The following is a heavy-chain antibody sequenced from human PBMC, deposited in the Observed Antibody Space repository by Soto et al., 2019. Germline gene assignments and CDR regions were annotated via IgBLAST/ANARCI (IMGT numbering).Heavy chain of an antibody. CDR2: ISGSGGST. CDR3: AKINRRLVWWLQK. Sequence: LRLSCAASGFTFSSYAMSWVRQAPGKGLEWVSAISGSGGSTYYADSVKGRFTISRDNSKNTLYLQMNSLRAEDTAVYYCAKINRRLVWWLQKWGQGTLVTVSS. V-gene: IGHV3-23*01. CDR1: GFTFSSYA. J-gene: IGHJ4*02. D-gene: IGHD5-12*01.